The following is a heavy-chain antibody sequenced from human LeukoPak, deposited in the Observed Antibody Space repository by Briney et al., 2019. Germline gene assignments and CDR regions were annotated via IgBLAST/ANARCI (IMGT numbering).Heavy chain of an antibody. V-gene: IGHV3-30-3*01. CDR1: GFTFSSYA. J-gene: IGHJ4*02. CDR2: ISYDGSNK. D-gene: IGHD6-13*01. Sequence: GGSLRLSCAASGFTFSSYAMHWVRQAPGRGLEWVAVISYDGSNKYYADSVKGRFTISRDNSKNTLYLQMNSLRAEDTAVYYCANPAGAAAVWGQGTLVTVSS. CDR3: ANPAGAAAV.